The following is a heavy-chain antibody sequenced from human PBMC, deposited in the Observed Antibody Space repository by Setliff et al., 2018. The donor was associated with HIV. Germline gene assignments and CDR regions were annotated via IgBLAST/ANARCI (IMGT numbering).Heavy chain of an antibody. CDR2: IFYSGTT. D-gene: IGHD3-3*01. V-gene: IGHV4-39*01. Sequence: SETLSLTCTVSGDSLSSSSYYWGWIRQPPGKGLEWIGSIFYSGTTYYNPSLEGRVTISVDTSKNQFSLKLSSATATDTAVYYCARHGLRFLACFDYWGQGALVTVSS. CDR3: ARHGLRFLACFDY. J-gene: IGHJ4*02. CDR1: GDSLSSSSYY.